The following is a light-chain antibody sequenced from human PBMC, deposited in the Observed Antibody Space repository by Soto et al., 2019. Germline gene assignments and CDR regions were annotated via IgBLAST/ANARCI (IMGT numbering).Light chain of an antibody. CDR1: QSVSGY. Sequence: EIVLTQFPATLSLSPGATATPPFRASQSVSGYIGWYQQKPGQAPRLLIYGASNRATGIPDRFSGSGSGTDFTLTISRLEPEDFAVYYCQQYGSSGTFGQGTKVDIK. CDR3: QQYGSSGT. CDR2: GAS. V-gene: IGKV3-20*01. J-gene: IGKJ1*01.